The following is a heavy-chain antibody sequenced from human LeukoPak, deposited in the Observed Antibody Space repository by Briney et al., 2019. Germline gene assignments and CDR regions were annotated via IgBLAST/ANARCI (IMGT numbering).Heavy chain of an antibody. CDR1: GHTLTELS. J-gene: IGHJ1*01. CDR3: ATPPVWFGEFMSGNSILGYFQD. CDR2: FDTQEGET. Sequence: ASVKVSCKISGHTLTELSIHWVRQAPGKGLEWMGGFDTQEGETIFAQNFQGRVTMTEDTSSDTAYMELSSLTSEDTAVYYCATPPVWFGEFMSGNSILGYFQDWGQGTLVTVSS. D-gene: IGHD3-10*01. V-gene: IGHV1-24*01.